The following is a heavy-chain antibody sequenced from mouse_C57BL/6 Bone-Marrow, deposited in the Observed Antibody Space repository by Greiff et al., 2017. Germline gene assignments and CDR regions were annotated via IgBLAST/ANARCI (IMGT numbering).Heavy chain of an antibody. CDR2: ISYDGSN. CDR1: GYSITSGYY. V-gene: IGHV3-6*01. Sequence: EVKLLESGPGLVKPSQSLSLTCSVTGYSITSGYYWNWIRQFPGNKLEWMGYISYDGSNNYNPSLKNRISITRDTSKNQFFLKLNSVTTEDTATYYGARKEGVRAWFAYWGQGTLVTVSA. J-gene: IGHJ3*01. CDR3: ARKEGVRAWFAY. D-gene: IGHD2-2*01.